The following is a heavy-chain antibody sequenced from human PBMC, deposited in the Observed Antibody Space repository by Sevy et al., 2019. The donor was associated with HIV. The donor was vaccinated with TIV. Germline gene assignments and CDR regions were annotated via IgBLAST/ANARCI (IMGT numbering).Heavy chain of an antibody. J-gene: IGHJ4*02. V-gene: IGHV3-23*01. Sequence: GGSLTLSCVASGFTFSNYAMSWVRQAPGKGLEWVSVITISGGTTYYADSVKGRFTISRDSSKNTLYLQMNSLRAEDTAVYYCAKDRVSGTYYTGDFDYWGQGTLVTVSS. CDR3: AKDRVSGTYYTGDFDY. CDR2: ITISGGTT. D-gene: IGHD3-10*01. CDR1: GFTFSNYA.